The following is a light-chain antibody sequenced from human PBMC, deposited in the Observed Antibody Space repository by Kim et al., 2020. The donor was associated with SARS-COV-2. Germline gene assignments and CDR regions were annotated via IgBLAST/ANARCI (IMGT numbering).Light chain of an antibody. J-gene: IGLJ2*01. CDR1: TGPVNSGFY. CDR2: SGT. CDR3: LLYKDGKGV. Sequence: QAVVTQEPSLTVSPGETVTLTCASSTGPVNSGFYSIWFQQKPGQVPRALIYSGTNKHSWTPARFSGSLLGGKATLTLSGVQPEDEADYYCLLYKDGKGVFGGGTKLTVL. V-gene: IGLV7-43*01.